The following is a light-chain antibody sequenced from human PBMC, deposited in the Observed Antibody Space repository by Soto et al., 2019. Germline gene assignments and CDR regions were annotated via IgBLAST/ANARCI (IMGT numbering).Light chain of an antibody. CDR1: QSVSSN. J-gene: IGKJ5*01. V-gene: IGKV3-15*01. Sequence: IVITQSATPLTVSPGERSALSCRASQSVSSNLAWYQQKPGQAPRLLIYGASTRATGIPARFSGSGSGTEFTLTISSLQPEDFAAYYCQQYYSSPITFGQGTRLEIK. CDR2: GAS. CDR3: QQYYSSPIT.